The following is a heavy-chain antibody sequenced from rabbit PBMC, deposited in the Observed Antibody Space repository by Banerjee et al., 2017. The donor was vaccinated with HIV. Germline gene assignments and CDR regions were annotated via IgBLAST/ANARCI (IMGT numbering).Heavy chain of an antibody. J-gene: IGHJ4*01. V-gene: IGHV1S45*01. Sequence: QEQLVESGGGLVQPEGSLTLTCTASGFSFSSSYYMCWVRQAPGKGLEWIACIYAGSSGSTYYASWAKGRFTISKTSSTTVTLQMTSLTAADTATYFCARDYTYGYAGYAYATTRGVYNLWGQGTLVTVS. CDR3: ARDYTYGYAGYAYATTRGVYNL. CDR1: GFSFSSSYY. D-gene: IGHD6-1*01. CDR2: IYAGSSGST.